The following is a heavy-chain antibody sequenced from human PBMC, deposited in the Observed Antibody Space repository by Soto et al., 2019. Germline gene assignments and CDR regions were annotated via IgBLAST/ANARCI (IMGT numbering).Heavy chain of an antibody. J-gene: IGHJ4*02. D-gene: IGHD6-13*01. CDR1: GYTFTNYS. CDR2: ISVYNGNT. V-gene: IGHV1-18*01. Sequence: ASVKLSCKASGYTFTNYSISWVRQAPGQGLERMGWISVYNGNTNYAQKLQGRVTMTTDTSTSTAYMDLRSLRSDDTAVYYCARRAAGYFEYWGQGTLGTVSS. CDR3: ARRAAGYFEY.